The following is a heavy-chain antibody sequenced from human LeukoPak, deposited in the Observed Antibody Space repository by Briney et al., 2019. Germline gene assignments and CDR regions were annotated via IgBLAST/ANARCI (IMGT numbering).Heavy chain of an antibody. J-gene: IGHJ4*02. Sequence: GGSLRLSCAASGFTFSDYYMSWIRQAPGKGLEWVSYISSSGSTIYYADSVKGRFTISRDNAKNSLYLQMNSLRAEDTAVYYCAKEAPTYYYDSSGSPLDFWGQGTLVTVSS. CDR2: ISSSGSTI. CDR1: GFTFSDYY. CDR3: AKEAPTYYYDSSGSPLDF. V-gene: IGHV3-11*01. D-gene: IGHD3-22*01.